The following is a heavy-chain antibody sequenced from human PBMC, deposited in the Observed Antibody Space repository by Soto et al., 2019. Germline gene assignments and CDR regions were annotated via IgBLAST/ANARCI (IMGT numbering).Heavy chain of an antibody. J-gene: IGHJ4*02. CDR2: INAGNGNT. D-gene: IGHD4-17*01. Sequence: GASVKVSCEACGYSFTSYAMNWVRQAPGQRLEWMGWINAGNGNTKYSQKFQGRFTISRDNYKNTVYLQMNSLRVEDTAVYYCARNVPVTPLGYWGQGTLVTVSS. CDR1: GYSFTSYA. CDR3: ARNVPVTPLGY. V-gene: IGHV1-3*01.